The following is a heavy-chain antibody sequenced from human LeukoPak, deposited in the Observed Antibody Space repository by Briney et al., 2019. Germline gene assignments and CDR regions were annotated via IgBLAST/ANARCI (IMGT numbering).Heavy chain of an antibody. CDR1: GFTFSSYS. D-gene: IGHD6-19*01. V-gene: IGHV3-21*04. CDR3: AKGNSGWFSWDWFDP. J-gene: IGHJ5*02. CDR2: ISSSSSYI. Sequence: PGGSLRLSCAASGFTFSSYSMNWVRQAPGKGLEWVSSISSSSSYIYYADSVKGRFTISRDNAKNSLYLQMNSLRAEDTAVYYCAKGNSGWFSWDWFDPWGQGTLVTVSS.